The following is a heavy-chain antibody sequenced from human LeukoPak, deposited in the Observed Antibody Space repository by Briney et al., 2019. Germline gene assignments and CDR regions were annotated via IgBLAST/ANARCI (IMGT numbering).Heavy chain of an antibody. Sequence: ASVKVSCKASGYTFTSYAMNWVRQAPGQGLEWMGWINTNTGSPTYARGFTGRFVFSLDTSVSTAYLQISSLKAEDTAVYYCARGEAGTRYYYYGMDVWGQGSTVTVSS. CDR1: GYTFTSYA. D-gene: IGHD6-19*01. V-gene: IGHV7-4-1*02. CDR3: ARGEAGTRYYYYGMDV. CDR2: INTNTGSP. J-gene: IGHJ6*02.